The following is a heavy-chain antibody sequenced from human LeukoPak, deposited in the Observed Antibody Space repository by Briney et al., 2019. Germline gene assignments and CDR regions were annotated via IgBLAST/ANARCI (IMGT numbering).Heavy chain of an antibody. V-gene: IGHV1-24*01. J-gene: IGHJ4*02. D-gene: IGHD5-24*01. CDR1: GYTLTELS. CDR2: FDPEDGET. CDR3: ATARDHYYFDY. Sequence: ASVKVSCKVSGYTLTELSMHWVRQAPGKGLEWMGGFDPEDGETIYAQKFQGRVTMTEGTSTDTAYMELSSLRSEDTAVYYCATARDHYYFDYWGQGTLVTVSS.